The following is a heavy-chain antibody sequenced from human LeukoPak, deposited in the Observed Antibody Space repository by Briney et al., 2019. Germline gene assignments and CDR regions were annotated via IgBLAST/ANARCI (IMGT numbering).Heavy chain of an antibody. CDR2: LNPSGGSS. Sequence: ASVKVSCKASGYTVTSYYMHWVRQAPGQGLEWMAILNPSGGSSNYAQKFQGRATLTRATSTGTVYMELSSLRPEDTAVYYCASVYKHGMDVWGQGTTVIVSS. J-gene: IGHJ6*02. D-gene: IGHD5-24*01. CDR1: GYTVTSYY. V-gene: IGHV1-46*01. CDR3: ASVYKHGMDV.